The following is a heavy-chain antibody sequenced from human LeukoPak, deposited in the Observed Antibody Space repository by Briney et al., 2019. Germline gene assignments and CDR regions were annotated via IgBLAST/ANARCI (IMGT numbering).Heavy chain of an antibody. J-gene: IGHJ4*02. Sequence: GASVKVSCKASGYTFTSYYMHWVRQAPGQGLEWMGIINPSGGSTSYAQKFQGRVTMTRDMSTSTVYMELSSLRSEDTAVYYCARDSSGWYGFDYWGQGTLVTVSS. D-gene: IGHD6-19*01. V-gene: IGHV1-46*01. CDR1: GYTFTSYY. CDR3: ARDSSGWYGFDY. CDR2: INPSGGST.